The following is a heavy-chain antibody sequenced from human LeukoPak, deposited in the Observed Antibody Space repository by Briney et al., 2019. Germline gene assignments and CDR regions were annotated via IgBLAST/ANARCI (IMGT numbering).Heavy chain of an antibody. D-gene: IGHD3-22*01. J-gene: IGHJ4*02. V-gene: IGHV1-69*13. CDR3: ARAVYYYDSSGYYYDY. CDR1: GGTFSSYA. Sequence: SVKVSCKASGGTFSSYAISWVRQAPGQGLEWMGGIIPIFGTANYAQKFQGRVTITADESTSTAYMELSSLRSEDTAVYYCARAVYYYDSSGYYYDYWGQGTLVTVSS. CDR2: IIPIFGTA.